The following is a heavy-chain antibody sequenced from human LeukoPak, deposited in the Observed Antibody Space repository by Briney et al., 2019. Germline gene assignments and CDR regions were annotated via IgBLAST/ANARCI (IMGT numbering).Heavy chain of an antibody. CDR2: ISGSGDST. V-gene: IGHV3-23*01. Sequence: GGSLRLSCAASGFTFSSYAMSWVRQAPGKGLEWVSAISGSGDSTDFANSVKGRFTISRDNSKNTLYLQMNSLRAEDTAVYYCAKDHGYNYGYNSYWGQGTLVTVSS. CDR1: GFTFSSYA. CDR3: AKDHGYNYGYNSY. D-gene: IGHD5-18*01. J-gene: IGHJ4*02.